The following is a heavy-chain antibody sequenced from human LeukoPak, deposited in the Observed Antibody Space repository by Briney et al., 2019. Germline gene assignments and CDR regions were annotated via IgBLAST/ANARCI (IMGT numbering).Heavy chain of an antibody. J-gene: IGHJ4*02. CDR3: ARARGYSYGYYFDY. V-gene: IGHV4-34*01. CDR2: INHSGST. D-gene: IGHD5-18*01. CDR1: GGSFSGYY. Sequence: SETLSLTCAVYGGSFSGYYWSWIRQPPGKGLEWIGEINHSGSTNYNPSLKSRVTISVDTSKNQFSLKLSSVTAADTAVYYCARARGYSYGYYFDYWGQGTLATVSS.